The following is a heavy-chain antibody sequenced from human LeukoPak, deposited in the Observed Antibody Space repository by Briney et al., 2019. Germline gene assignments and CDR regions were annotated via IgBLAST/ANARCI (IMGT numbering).Heavy chain of an antibody. V-gene: IGHV1-69*13. J-gene: IGHJ4*02. CDR2: IIPIFGTA. CDR1: GGTFSSYA. D-gene: IGHD3-10*01. Sequence: ASVKVSCKASGGTFSSYAISWVRQAPGQGPEWMGGIIPIFGTANYAQKFQGRVTITADESTSTAYMELSSLRSEDTAVYYCARERSGGDYFDYWGQGTLVTVSS. CDR3: ARERSGGDYFDY.